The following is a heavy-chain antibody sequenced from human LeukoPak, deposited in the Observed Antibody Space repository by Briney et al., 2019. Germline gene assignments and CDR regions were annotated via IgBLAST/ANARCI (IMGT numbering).Heavy chain of an antibody. D-gene: IGHD6-13*01. V-gene: IGHV3-53*01. CDR1: GFTVSSNY. J-gene: IGHJ4*02. Sequence: GGSLRLSCAASGFTVSSNYMSWVRQAPGKGLEWVSVIYSGGSTYYADSVKGRFTISRDNSKNTLYLQMNSLRAEDTAVYYCAGEGMGYSSSPFDYWGQGTLVTVPS. CDR3: AGEGMGYSSSPFDY. CDR2: IYSGGST.